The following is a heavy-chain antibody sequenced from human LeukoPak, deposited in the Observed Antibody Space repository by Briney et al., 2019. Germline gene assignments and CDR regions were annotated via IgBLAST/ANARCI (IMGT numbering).Heavy chain of an antibody. D-gene: IGHD4-17*01. CDR1: GGSFSGYY. Sequence: SETLSLTCAVYGGSFSGYYWSWIRQPPGKGLEWIGEIDHSGSTNYNPSLKSRVTISVDTSKNQFSLKLSSVTAADTAVYYCATHQDYGDYADAFDIWGQGTMVTVSS. CDR3: ATHQDYGDYADAFDI. CDR2: IDHSGST. V-gene: IGHV4-34*01. J-gene: IGHJ3*02.